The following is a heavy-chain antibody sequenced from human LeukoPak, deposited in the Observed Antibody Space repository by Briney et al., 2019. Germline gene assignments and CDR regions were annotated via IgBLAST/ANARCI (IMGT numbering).Heavy chain of an antibody. V-gene: IGHV4-39*07. CDR1: GGSISSSSYY. Sequence: SETLSLTCTVSGGSISSSSYYWGWIRQPPGKGLEGIGSIYYSGSTYYNPSPKSRVTISVDTSKNQFSLKPSSVTAADTAVYYCARVGTGTTTWFDPWGQETLVTVSS. CDR3: ARVGTGTTTWFDP. D-gene: IGHD1/OR15-1a*01. J-gene: IGHJ5*02. CDR2: IYYSGST.